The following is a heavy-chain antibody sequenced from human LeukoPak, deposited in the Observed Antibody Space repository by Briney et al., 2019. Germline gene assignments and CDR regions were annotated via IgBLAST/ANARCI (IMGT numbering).Heavy chain of an antibody. CDR2: ITGSSRST. CDR1: GFTFSSYA. V-gene: IGHV3-23*01. J-gene: IGHJ4*02. Sequence: GGSLRLSCSASGFTFSSYAMSWVRQAPGKGLEWVSTITGSSRSTYYADSVRGRFTISRDNSKNTLYLQMNSLTAKDTAVYYCAKDTPLTAYSPGWSGNSFDSWGQGTLVTVSS. CDR3: AKDTPLTAYSPGWSGNSFDS. D-gene: IGHD6-19*01.